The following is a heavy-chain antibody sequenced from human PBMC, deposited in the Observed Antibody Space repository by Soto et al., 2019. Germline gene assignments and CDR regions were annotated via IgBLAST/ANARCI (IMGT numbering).Heavy chain of an antibody. V-gene: IGHV3-30-3*01. J-gene: IGHJ4*02. CDR2: ISYDGSNK. CDR1: GFTFSSYA. CDR3: AREGEGLDY. D-gene: IGHD2-21*01. Sequence: QVQVVESGGGVVQPGRSLRLSCAASGFTFSSYAMHWVRQAPGKGLEWVAIISYDGSNKYYTDSVKGRFTISRDNSKNTLYLQMNSLRAEDTAVYYCAREGEGLDYWGQGTLVTVSS.